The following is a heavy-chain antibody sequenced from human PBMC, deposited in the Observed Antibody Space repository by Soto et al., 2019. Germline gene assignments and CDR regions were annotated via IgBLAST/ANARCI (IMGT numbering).Heavy chain of an antibody. CDR2: INPNSGGT. D-gene: IGHD2-15*01. V-gene: IGHV1-2*04. J-gene: IGHJ4*02. CDR3: ARAKCRGGSCSATLDY. CDR1: GYTFTGYY. Sequence: ASVKVSCKASGYTFTGYYMHWVRQAPGQGLEWMGWINPNSGGTNYAQKFQGWVTMTRDTSISTAYMELSRLRSDDTAVYYCARAKCRGGSCSATLDYWGQGTLVTVS.